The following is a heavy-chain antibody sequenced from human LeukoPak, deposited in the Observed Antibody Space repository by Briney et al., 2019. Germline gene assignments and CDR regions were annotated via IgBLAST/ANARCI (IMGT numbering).Heavy chain of an antibody. Sequence: GGSLRLSCAVSGFTFSTYWLSWVRQAPGKGLEWVANIKQDGSGKYYVDSVKGRFTISRDNAKNSLYLQMDGLRAEDTAVYYCATTTSAWGGSDYWGQGTLVTVSS. CDR1: GFTFSTYW. D-gene: IGHD2-15*01. V-gene: IGHV3-7*01. CDR2: IKQDGSGK. CDR3: ATTTSAWGGSDY. J-gene: IGHJ4*02.